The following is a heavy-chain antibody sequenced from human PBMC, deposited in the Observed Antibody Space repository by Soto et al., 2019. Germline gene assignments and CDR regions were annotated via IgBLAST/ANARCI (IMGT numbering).Heavy chain of an antibody. CDR3: ARHVPAAGYYYGMDV. CDR2: IIPFFGTA. J-gene: IGHJ6*02. D-gene: IGHD2-2*01. CDR1: GGTFSSYA. Sequence: QAQLVQSGAEVTKPGSSVKISCKASGGTFSSYAISWVRQAPGQGLEWMGGIIPFFGTANNAQKFQGRVTITADESKSPAYMELSSLRSEDTAVYYCARHVPAAGYYYGMDVWGQGTTVTVSS. V-gene: IGHV1-69*12.